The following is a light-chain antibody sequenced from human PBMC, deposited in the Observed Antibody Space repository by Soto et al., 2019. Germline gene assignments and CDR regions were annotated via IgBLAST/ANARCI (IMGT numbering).Light chain of an antibody. V-gene: IGKV4-1*01. J-gene: IGKJ5*01. CDR3: QQYLSGPIT. CDR2: WAS. Sequence: DIVMTQSPDSLAVSLGERATINCKSSQSLLSRPDNKHYLAWFQQKPGQPPKLLIFWASTRESGVPDRFGGSGSGTDFTLTISSLQAEDVAVYYCQQYLSGPITFGQGTRLGIK. CDR1: QSLLSRPDNKHY.